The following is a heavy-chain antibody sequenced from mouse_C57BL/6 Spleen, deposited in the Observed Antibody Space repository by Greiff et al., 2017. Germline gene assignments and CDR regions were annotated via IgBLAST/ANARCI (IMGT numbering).Heavy chain of an antibody. CDR1: GYTFTSYW. V-gene: IGHV1-61*01. D-gene: IGHD1-1*01. J-gene: IGHJ1*03. CDR2: IYPSDSET. CDR3: ARPCYGSVWYFDV. Sequence: QVQLKQPGAELVRPGSSVKLSCKASGYTFTSYWMDWVKQRPGQGLEWIGNIYPSDSETHYNQKFKDKATLTVDKSSSTAYMQLSSLTSEDSAVYYCARPCYGSVWYFDVWGTGTTVTVSS.